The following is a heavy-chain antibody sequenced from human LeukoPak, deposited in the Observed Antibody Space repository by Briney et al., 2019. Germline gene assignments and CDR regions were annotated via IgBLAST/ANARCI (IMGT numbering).Heavy chain of an antibody. V-gene: IGHV4-34*01. J-gene: IGHJ6*04. CDR2: INHSGST. Sequence: SETLSLTCAVYGGFFSGYYWSWIRQPPGKGLEWIGEINHSGSTNYNPSLKSRVTISVDTSKNQFSLKLSSVTAADTAVYYCARLDYYYYAMDVWGKGTTVTVSP. CDR1: GGFFSGYY. CDR3: ARLDYYYYAMDV.